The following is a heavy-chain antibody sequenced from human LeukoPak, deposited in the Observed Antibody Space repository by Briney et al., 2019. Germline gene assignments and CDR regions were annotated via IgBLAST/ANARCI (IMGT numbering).Heavy chain of an antibody. CDR3: ASLEIGAFDY. Sequence: EGSLRLSCAASGFTFSSYAMHWVRQAPGKGLEWVAVISYDGSNKYYADSVKGRFTISRDNSKNTLYLQMNSLRAEDTAVYYCASLEIGAFDYWGQGALVTVSS. CDR1: GFTFSSYA. V-gene: IGHV3-30-3*01. CDR2: ISYDGSNK. D-gene: IGHD2/OR15-2a*01. J-gene: IGHJ4*02.